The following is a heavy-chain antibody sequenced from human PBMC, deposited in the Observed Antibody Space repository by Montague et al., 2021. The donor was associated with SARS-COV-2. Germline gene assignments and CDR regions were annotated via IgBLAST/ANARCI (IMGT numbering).Heavy chain of an antibody. CDR2: TYYRSEWYS. CDR3: TRAERGSCGDGNCYQYFFNY. D-gene: IGHD2-15*01. V-gene: IGHV6-1*01. CDR1: GDSVSTNSGT. J-gene: IGHJ4*02. Sequence: CAISGDSVSTNSGTWNWVRLSPSRGLEWLGRTYYRSEWYSDYSVSVKSRISINPDTSKNQFSLQLNSVTPEDTAVYYCTRAERGSCGDGNCYQYFFNYWGQGTLVPVSS.